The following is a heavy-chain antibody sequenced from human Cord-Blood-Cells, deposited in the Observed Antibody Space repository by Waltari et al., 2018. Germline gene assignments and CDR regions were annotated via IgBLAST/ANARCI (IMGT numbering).Heavy chain of an antibody. J-gene: IGHJ6*02. Sequence: QVQLVQSGGEGKKPGAAGTVSCKASGYTFTRYANSWVRQSPGHGFEWMGWISAYNGNTNYAQKLQGRVTMTTDTSTSTAYMELRSLRSDDTAVYYCARDQGFWSGLRRYYYYGMDVWGQGTTVTVSS. CDR3: ARDQGFWSGLRRYYYYGMDV. CDR1: GYTFTRYA. D-gene: IGHD3-3*01. V-gene: IGHV1-18*01. CDR2: ISAYNGNT.